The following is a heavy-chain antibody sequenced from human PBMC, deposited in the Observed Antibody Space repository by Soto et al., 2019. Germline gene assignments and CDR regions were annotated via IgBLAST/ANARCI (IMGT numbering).Heavy chain of an antibody. Sequence: QVQLVQSGAEVKKPGSSVKVSCKASVGTFSSYAISWVRQAPGQGLEWMGGIIPIFGTANYAQKFQGRVTITADESTSTAYMELSRLRAEDTAVYYCARDSDYDSSGYRAFDIWGQGTMVTVSS. D-gene: IGHD3-22*01. CDR3: ARDSDYDSSGYRAFDI. V-gene: IGHV1-69*01. CDR2: IIPIFGTA. J-gene: IGHJ3*02. CDR1: VGTFSSYA.